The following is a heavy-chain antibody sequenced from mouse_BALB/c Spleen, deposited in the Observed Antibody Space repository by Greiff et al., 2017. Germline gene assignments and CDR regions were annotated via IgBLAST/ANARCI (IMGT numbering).Heavy chain of an antibody. V-gene: IGHV14-3*02. CDR2: IDPANGNT. J-gene: IGHJ4*01. Sequence: VQLQQSGAELVKPGASVKLSCTASGFNIKDTYMHWVKQRPEQGLEWIGRIDPANGNTKYDPKFQGKATITADTSSNTAYLQLSSLTSEDTAVYYCARGSGTGGYYAMDYWGQGTSVTVSS. CDR1: GFNIKDTY. CDR3: ARGSGTGGYYAMDY. D-gene: IGHD4-1*01.